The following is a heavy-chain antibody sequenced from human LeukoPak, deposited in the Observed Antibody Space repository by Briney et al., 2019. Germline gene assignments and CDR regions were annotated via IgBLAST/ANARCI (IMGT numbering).Heavy chain of an antibody. V-gene: IGHV3-33*01. CDR1: GFTFNRFG. Sequence: GGSLRLSCATSGFTFNRFGVHWVRQAPGKGLEWVAVIWYDGSNKYYADSAKGRFTISRDNSKNTLYLQMNSLRVEDTAVYYCARDLYADYVWGSFDYWGQGTLVTVSS. CDR3: ARDLYADYVWGSFDY. CDR2: IWYDGSNK. J-gene: IGHJ4*02. D-gene: IGHD3-16*01.